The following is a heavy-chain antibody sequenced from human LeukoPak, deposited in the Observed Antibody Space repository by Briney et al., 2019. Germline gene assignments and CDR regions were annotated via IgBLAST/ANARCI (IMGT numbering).Heavy chain of an antibody. Sequence: SETLSLTCAVYGGSFSDYYWSWIRQPPGEGREWIGEINDSGSTNYNPSLTSRVTMSAGTSKNQFSLKLSSVTAADTAVYYCARGPPRDFGTSGFYYSYWGQGTRVTVSS. CDR2: INDSGST. CDR1: GGSFSDYY. V-gene: IGHV4-34*01. CDR3: ARGPPRDFGTSGFYYSY. D-gene: IGHD3-22*01. J-gene: IGHJ4*02.